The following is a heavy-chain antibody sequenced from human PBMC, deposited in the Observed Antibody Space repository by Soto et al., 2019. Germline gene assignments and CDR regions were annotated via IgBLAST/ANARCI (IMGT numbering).Heavy chain of an antibody. Sequence: GGALRLRYTASGFPFSAHYLSGLRQDPGKGLEWVSYISSSSSYTNYADSVKGRFTISRDNAKNSLYLQMNSLRAEDTAVYYCARDSLDVLRYFDYWGQGTLVTVAS. V-gene: IGHV3-11*06. D-gene: IGHD3-9*01. J-gene: IGHJ4*02. CDR3: ARDSLDVLRYFDY. CDR1: GFPFSAHY. CDR2: ISSSSSYT.